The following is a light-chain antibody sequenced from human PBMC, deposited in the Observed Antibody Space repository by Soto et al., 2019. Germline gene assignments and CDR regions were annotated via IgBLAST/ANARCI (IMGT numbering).Light chain of an antibody. J-gene: IGLJ3*02. CDR1: SSDVGGYNF. CDR2: EVS. V-gene: IGLV2-14*01. CDR3: SSYTNTISRV. Sequence: QSALTQPASVSGSPGQSITISCTATSSDVGGYNFVSWYQQHPGKAPKLMIHEVSNRPSGVSNRFSGSKSGNTASLTISGLQAEDEADYYCSSYTNTISRVFRVGTHLTVL.